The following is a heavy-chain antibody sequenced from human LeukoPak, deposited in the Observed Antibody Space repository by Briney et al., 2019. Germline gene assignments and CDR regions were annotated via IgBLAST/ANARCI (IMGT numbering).Heavy chain of an antibody. V-gene: IGHV5-51*03. Sequence: GESLKISCEASGYSFTNYWIGWVRQMPGKGLEWMGIIYPDDSESKYSPSFQGQVTISGDQSISTAYLQWSSLKASDTAMYYCARSRDSSGYYYLMWGQGTLVTVSS. J-gene: IGHJ4*02. D-gene: IGHD3-22*01. CDR1: GYSFTNYW. CDR3: ARSRDSSGYYYLM. CDR2: IYPDDSES.